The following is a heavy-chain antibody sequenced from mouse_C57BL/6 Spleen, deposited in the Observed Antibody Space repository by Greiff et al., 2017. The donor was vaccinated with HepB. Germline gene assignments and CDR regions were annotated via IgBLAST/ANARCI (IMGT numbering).Heavy chain of an antibody. CDR3: TREDSNFYYYAMDY. V-gene: IGHV1-15*01. D-gene: IGHD2-5*01. CDR2: IDPETGGT. J-gene: IGHJ4*01. CDR1: GYTFTDYE. Sequence: QVQLKESGAELVRPGASVTLSCKASGYTFTDYEMHWVKQTPVHGLEWIGAIDPETGGTAYNQKFKGKAILTADKSSSTAYMELRSLTSEDSAVYYCTREDSNFYYYAMDYWGQGTSVTVSS.